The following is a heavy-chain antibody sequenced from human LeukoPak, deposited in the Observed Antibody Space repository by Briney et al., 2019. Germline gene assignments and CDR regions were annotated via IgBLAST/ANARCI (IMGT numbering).Heavy chain of an antibody. CDR1: GGTFSSYA. J-gene: IGHJ4*02. CDR2: IIPIFGTA. V-gene: IGHV1-69*06. D-gene: IGHD1-26*01. Sequence: ASVKVSCKASGGTFSSYAISWVRQAPGQGLEWMGGIIPIFGTANYAQKFRGRVTITADKSTRTAYMELRSLRSDDTAVYYCAREPLGRPVGATFDYWGQGTLVTVSS. CDR3: AREPLGRPVGATFDY.